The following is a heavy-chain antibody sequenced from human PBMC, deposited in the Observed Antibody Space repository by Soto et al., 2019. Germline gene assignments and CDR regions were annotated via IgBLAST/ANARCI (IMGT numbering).Heavy chain of an antibody. Sequence: ASVKVSCKASGYSFTDYHIHWVRQAPGQGLEWLGRINPKSGGTSTAQKFQGWVTMTRDRSISTVYMELTRLRSDDTAVYFCARGHSTDCSNGVCSFFYNHEMDVWGQGTTITVSS. J-gene: IGHJ6*02. CDR2: INPKSGGT. D-gene: IGHD2-8*01. CDR1: GYSFTDYH. V-gene: IGHV1-2*04. CDR3: ARGHSTDCSNGVCSFFYNHEMDV.